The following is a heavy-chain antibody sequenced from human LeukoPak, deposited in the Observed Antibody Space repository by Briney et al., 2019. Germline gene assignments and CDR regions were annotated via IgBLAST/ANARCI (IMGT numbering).Heavy chain of an antibody. J-gene: IGHJ3*02. CDR2: ISSSSSYI. V-gene: IGHV3-21*01. D-gene: IGHD6-13*01. CDR1: GFTFSSYS. Sequence: GGSLRLSCAASGFTFSSYSMNWVRQAPGKGLEGVSSISSSSSYIYYADSVKGRFTISRDNAKNSLYLQMNSLRAEDTAVYYCARGRIAAAGTYAFDIWGQGTMVTVSS. CDR3: ARGRIAAAGTYAFDI.